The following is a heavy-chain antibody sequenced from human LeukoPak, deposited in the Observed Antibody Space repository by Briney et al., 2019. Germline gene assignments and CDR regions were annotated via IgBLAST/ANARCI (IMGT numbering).Heavy chain of an antibody. CDR1: GFTLSSYA. V-gene: IGHV3-23*01. D-gene: IGHD6-19*01. J-gene: IGHJ4*02. CDR3: AKGFRSGWYLDYFDY. Sequence: GGSLRLSCAASGFTLSSYAMSLVRPAPGKGLEWVAAISGSGGSTYYADSVKGRVTISRDNSKNTLYLQMNSLRAEDTAVYYCAKGFRSGWYLDYFDYWGQGNLVTVSS. CDR2: ISGSGGST.